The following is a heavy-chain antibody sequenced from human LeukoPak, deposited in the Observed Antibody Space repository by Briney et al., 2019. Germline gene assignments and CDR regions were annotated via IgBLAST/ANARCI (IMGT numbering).Heavy chain of an antibody. D-gene: IGHD6-13*01. Sequence: PGGSLRLSCAASGFTFSSYGMHWVRQAPGKGLEWVAFIRYDGSNKFYADSVKGRFTISRDISKNTLYLQMNSLRAEDTAVYYCAKPPPSSYYYYYGMDVWGQGTTVTVSS. CDR1: GFTFSSYG. CDR3: AKPPPSSYYYYYGMDV. CDR2: IRYDGSNK. J-gene: IGHJ6*02. V-gene: IGHV3-30*02.